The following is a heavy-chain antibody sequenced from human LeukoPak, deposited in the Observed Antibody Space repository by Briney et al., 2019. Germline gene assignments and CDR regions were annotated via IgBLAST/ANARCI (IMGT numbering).Heavy chain of an antibody. D-gene: IGHD6-19*01. CDR2: ISSSSSYI. CDR1: GFTFSSYS. Sequence: GGSLRLSCAASGFTFSSYSMNWVRQAPGKGLEWVSSISSSSSYIYYADSVKGQFTISRDNAKNSLYLQMNSLRAEDTAVYYCARVVAVAGIGRENYYYYMDVWGKGTTVTVSS. CDR3: ARVVAVAGIGRENYYYYMDV. V-gene: IGHV3-21*01. J-gene: IGHJ6*03.